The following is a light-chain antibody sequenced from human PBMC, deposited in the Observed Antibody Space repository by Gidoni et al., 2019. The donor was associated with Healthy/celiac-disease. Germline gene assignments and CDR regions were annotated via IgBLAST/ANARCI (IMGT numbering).Light chain of an antibody. J-gene: IGLJ2*01. CDR1: SSDVGVYDS. Sequence: QSALTQPASASGSPGQSVTISRTGTSSDVGVYDSVSWYQQHPGKAPKLIIYEVTKRPSGVPDRFSGSKSGNTASLTVSGLQVEDEADYYCSSYAGSDNLVFGGGTKLTVL. CDR2: EVT. V-gene: IGLV2-8*01. CDR3: SSYAGSDNLV.